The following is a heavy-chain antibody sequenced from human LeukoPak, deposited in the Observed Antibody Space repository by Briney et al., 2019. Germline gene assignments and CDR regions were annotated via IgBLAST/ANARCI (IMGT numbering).Heavy chain of an antibody. CDR1: GFTFDDYA. J-gene: IGHJ5*02. D-gene: IGHD3-22*01. V-gene: IGHV3-9*01. CDR2: ISWNSGSI. Sequence: GRSLRLSCAASGFTFDDYAMHWVRQAPGKGLEWVSGISWNSGSIGYADSVKGRLTISRDNAKNSLYLQMNSLRAEDTALYYCASKDDSSGYGFDPWGQGTLVTVSS. CDR3: ASKDDSSGYGFDP.